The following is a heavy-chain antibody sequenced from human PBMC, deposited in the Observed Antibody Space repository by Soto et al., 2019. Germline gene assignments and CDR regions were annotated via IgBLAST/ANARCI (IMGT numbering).Heavy chain of an antibody. Sequence: PGESLKISCKGSGYSFTNYWIGWVRQMPGKGLEWMGIIYPGDSDTRYSPSFQGQVTISADKSISTAYLQWSSLKASDTAMYYCARRREFGNYYDSSGHAYRMDVWGQGTTVIVSS. J-gene: IGHJ6*02. CDR2: IYPGDSDT. CDR3: ARRREFGNYYDSSGHAYRMDV. CDR1: GYSFTNYW. D-gene: IGHD3-22*01. V-gene: IGHV5-51*01.